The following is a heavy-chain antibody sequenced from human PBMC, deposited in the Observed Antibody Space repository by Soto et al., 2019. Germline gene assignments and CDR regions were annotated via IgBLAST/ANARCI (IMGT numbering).Heavy chain of an antibody. CDR1: GYTFTSYG. CDR3: ARIGQWLDEYYFDY. CDR2: ISAYDGNT. D-gene: IGHD6-19*01. Sequence: GASGKVSCKASGYTFTSYGISWVRQAPGQGLEWMGWISAYDGNTNYAQKLQGRVTMTTDTSTSTAYMELRSLRSDDTAVYYCARIGQWLDEYYFDYWGQGTLVTVYS. V-gene: IGHV1-18*01. J-gene: IGHJ4*02.